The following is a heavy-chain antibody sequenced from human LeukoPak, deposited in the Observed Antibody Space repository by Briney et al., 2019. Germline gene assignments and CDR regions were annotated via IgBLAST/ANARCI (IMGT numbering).Heavy chain of an antibody. J-gene: IGHJ4*02. Sequence: GESLKISCKGSGYSFTSYRIGWVRQMPGKGLEWMGIIYPGDSDTRYSPSFQGQVTISADKSISTAYLQWSSLKASDTAMYYCARGYYDFWSGYSGYFDYWGQGTLVTVSS. CDR2: IYPGDSDT. D-gene: IGHD3-3*01. CDR1: GYSFTSYR. CDR3: ARGYYDFWSGYSGYFDY. V-gene: IGHV5-51*01.